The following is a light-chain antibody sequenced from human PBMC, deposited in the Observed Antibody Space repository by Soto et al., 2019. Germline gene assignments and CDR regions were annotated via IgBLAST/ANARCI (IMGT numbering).Light chain of an antibody. Sequence: QSVLTQPPSVSAAPGQNVSIFCSGVNSNIGNHHVSWYQQVPGTAPKVLIYGNNKRPSGIPDRFSGSRSVMSATLAITGLQTGDEADYYCGSWDSGLSGYVFGSGTKLTVL. J-gene: IGLJ1*01. CDR3: GSWDSGLSGYV. CDR1: NSNIGNHH. V-gene: IGLV1-51*01. CDR2: GNN.